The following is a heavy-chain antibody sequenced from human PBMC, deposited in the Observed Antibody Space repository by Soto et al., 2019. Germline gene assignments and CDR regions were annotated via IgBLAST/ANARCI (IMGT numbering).Heavy chain of an antibody. V-gene: IGHV1-18*01. Sequence: QVQLVQSGAEVKKPGASVKVSCKASGYTFTSYGISWVRQAPGQGLEWMGWISGYNGNTKYAQKRQGRVTMTTATSTSTADMALRSLRSDATAVYDCARALGGQIVDYWGQGTLVTVSS. D-gene: IGHD1-26*01. CDR2: ISGYNGNT. J-gene: IGHJ4*02. CDR1: GYTFTSYG. CDR3: ARALGGQIVDY.